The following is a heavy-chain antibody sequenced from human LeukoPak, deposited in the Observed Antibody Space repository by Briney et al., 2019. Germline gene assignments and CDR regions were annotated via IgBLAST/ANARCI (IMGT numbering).Heavy chain of an antibody. V-gene: IGHV1-2*02. CDR2: INPNSGGT. Sequence: ASVKVSCKASGYTFTGYYMHWVRQAPGQGLEWMGWINPNSGGTNYAQKFQGRVTMTRDTSISTAYMELSRLRSDDTAVYYCAKDLGGSSGYSPWGQGTLVTVSS. J-gene: IGHJ5*02. CDR1: GYTFTGYY. CDR3: AKDLGGSSGYSP. D-gene: IGHD3-22*01.